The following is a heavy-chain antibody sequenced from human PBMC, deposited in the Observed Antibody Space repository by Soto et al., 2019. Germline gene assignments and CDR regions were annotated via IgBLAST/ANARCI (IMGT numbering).Heavy chain of an antibody. Sequence: PSETLCLTCTVSGGSISSDGYYWSWIRQHPGKELVWIGYIYYSGSTYYYPSLKSRVTISVDTSKNQFSLKLSSVTAADTAVSACARGTIVVPADYWGQGTLVTVSS. V-gene: IGHV4-31*03. D-gene: IGHD3-22*01. J-gene: IGHJ4*02. CDR1: GGSISSDGYY. CDR2: IYYSGST. CDR3: ARGTIVVPADY.